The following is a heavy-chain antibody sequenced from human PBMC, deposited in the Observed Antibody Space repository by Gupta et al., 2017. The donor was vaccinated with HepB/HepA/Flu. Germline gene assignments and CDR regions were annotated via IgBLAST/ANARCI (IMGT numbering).Heavy chain of an antibody. CDR3: ARHGYSGYDLNDPPYYYGMDV. J-gene: IGHJ6*02. CDR1: GGSISSYY. Sequence: QVQLQESGPGLVKPSETLSLTCTVSGGSISSYYWSWIRQPTGKGLEWIGYIYYSGSTNYNPSLKSRVTISVDTSKNQFSLKLSSVTAADTAVYYCARHGYSGYDLNDPPYYYGMDVWGQGTTVTVSS. V-gene: IGHV4-59*08. D-gene: IGHD5-12*01. CDR2: IYYSGST.